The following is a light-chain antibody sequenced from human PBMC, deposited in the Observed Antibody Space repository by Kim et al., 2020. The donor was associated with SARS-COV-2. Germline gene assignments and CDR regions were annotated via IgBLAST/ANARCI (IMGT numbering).Light chain of an antibody. CDR3: QKCDSAPWT. CDR1: QDIRNY. Sequence: ESVGDRVTMTCRASQDIRNYLAWFQLKPGKAPKLLIYAASALQPGVPSRFSGSGSGTDFTLTVTSLQPEDVATYYCQKCDSAPWTFGQGTKVDIK. V-gene: IGKV1-27*01. CDR2: AAS. J-gene: IGKJ1*01.